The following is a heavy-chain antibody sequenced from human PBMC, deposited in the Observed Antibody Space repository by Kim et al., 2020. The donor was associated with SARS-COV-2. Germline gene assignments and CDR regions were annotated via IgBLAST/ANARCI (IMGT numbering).Heavy chain of an antibody. D-gene: IGHD1-26*01. CDR3: ARPERRGYFDY. Sequence: TRYTPSFQDQGTIAAAKSISTAYLQWSSLKASDTAMYYCARPERRGYFDYWGQGTLVTVSS. CDR2: T. J-gene: IGHJ4*02. V-gene: IGHV5-51*01.